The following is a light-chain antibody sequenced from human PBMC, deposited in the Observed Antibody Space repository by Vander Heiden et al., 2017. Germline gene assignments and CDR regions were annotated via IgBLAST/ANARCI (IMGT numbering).Light chain of an antibody. CDR1: SSDVGSYNL. CDR2: EGS. Sequence: QSALTQPASVSGSPGQSITISCTGTSSDVGSYNLVSWYQQHPGKPPKLMIYEGSKRPSGVSNRFSGSKSGNTASLTISGLQAEDEADYYCCAYAGSSTCDVVFGGGTKLTVL. CDR3: CAYAGSSTCDVV. V-gene: IGLV2-23*01. J-gene: IGLJ2*01.